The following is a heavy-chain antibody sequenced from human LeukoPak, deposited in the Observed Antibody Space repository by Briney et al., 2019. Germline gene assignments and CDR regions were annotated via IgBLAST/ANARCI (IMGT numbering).Heavy chain of an antibody. J-gene: IGHJ6*03. Sequence: SETLSLTCTVSGGSISSHYWSWIRQPPGKGLEWIGYIYYSGSTNYNPSLKSRVTISVDTSKNQFSLKLSSVTAADTAVYYCTSGYPKYYHMDVWGKGTTVTVSS. CDR2: IYYSGST. V-gene: IGHV4-59*11. CDR1: GGSISSHY. CDR3: TSGYPKYYHMDV. D-gene: IGHD3-22*01.